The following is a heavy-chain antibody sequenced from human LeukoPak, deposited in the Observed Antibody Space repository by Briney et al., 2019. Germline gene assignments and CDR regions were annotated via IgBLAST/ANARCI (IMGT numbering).Heavy chain of an antibody. CDR3: AKELCSGGSCYSDGYYYYYYGMDV. Sequence: GGSLRLSCAASGFTFSSYGMHWARQAPGKGLEWVAVIWYDGSNKYYADSVKGRFTISRDNSKNTLYLQVNSLRADDTAVYYCAKELCSGGSCYSDGYYYYYYGMDVWGQGTTVTVSS. J-gene: IGHJ6*02. V-gene: IGHV3-30*02. CDR2: IWYDGSNK. CDR1: GFTFSSYG. D-gene: IGHD2-15*01.